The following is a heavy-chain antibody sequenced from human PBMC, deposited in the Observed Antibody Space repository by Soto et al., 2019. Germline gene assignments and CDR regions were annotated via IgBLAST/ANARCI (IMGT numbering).Heavy chain of an antibody. D-gene: IGHD3-22*01. Sequence: EVQLVESGGGLVQPGGSLRLSCAASGFTSSSYWIHWVRQAPGKGLVWVSRISNDGSSTNYADPVKGRFTISRDNAKNTVYLQMSSLRAEETAVYYCARDTYYYDSSDHFSADAFDIWGQGTMVTVSS. V-gene: IGHV3-74*01. CDR2: ISNDGSST. CDR3: ARDTYYYDSSDHFSADAFDI. CDR1: GFTSSSYW. J-gene: IGHJ3*02.